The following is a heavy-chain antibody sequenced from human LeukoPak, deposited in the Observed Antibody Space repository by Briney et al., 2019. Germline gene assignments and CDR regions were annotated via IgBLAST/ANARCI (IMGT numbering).Heavy chain of an antibody. J-gene: IGHJ4*02. D-gene: IGHD6-13*01. V-gene: IGHV3-33*01. CDR2: IWYDGSNK. CDR3: ARGGIAIPFDY. Sequence: PGGSLRLSCAASGFTFSSYGMHWVRQAPGKGLEWVAVIWYDGSNKYYADSVKGRFTISRDNSKNTLYLQMNSLRAEDTAVYYCARGGIAIPFDYWGQGTLVTVSS. CDR1: GFTFSSYG.